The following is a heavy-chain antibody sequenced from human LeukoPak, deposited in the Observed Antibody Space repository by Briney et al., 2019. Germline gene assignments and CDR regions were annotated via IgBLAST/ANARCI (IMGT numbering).Heavy chain of an antibody. CDR1: GFTFSSYA. J-gene: IGHJ4*02. Sequence: GSLRLSCAASGFTFSSYAMSWVRQAPGKGLEWVSAISGSGGSTYYADSVKGRFSISRDNAKNSLSLQMNSLRVEDTAVYYCVKDWTYSFEDWGQGTLVTVSS. D-gene: IGHD3/OR15-3a*01. CDR3: VKDWTYSFED. V-gene: IGHV3-23*01. CDR2: ISGSGGST.